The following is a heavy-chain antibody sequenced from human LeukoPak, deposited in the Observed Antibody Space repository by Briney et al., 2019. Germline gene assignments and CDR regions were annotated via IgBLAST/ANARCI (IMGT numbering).Heavy chain of an antibody. CDR1: GFTFSSYG. CDR3: AKDWGSSSWYGYYGMDV. D-gene: IGHD6-13*01. J-gene: IGHJ6*02. Sequence: GGSLRLSCAASGFTFSSYGMSWVRQAPGKGLEWVSFIGGSGGTTYYADSVKGRFTISRDNSKNRVYLQMNSLRAEDTAVYSCAKDWGSSSWYGYYGMDVWGQGTTVTVSS. V-gene: IGHV3-23*01. CDR2: IGGSGGTT.